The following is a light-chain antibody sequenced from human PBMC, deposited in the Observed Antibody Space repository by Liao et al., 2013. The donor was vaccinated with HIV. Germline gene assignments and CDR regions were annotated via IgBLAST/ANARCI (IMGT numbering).Light chain of an antibody. CDR2: KDS. CDR3: QAWDSSTAV. Sequence: SYELTQPPSVSVSPGQTARITCSGDALPKQYAYWYQQKPGQAPVLVIYKDSERPSGIPERFSGSNSGNTATLTISGTQAMDEADYYCQAWDSSTAVFGGGTELTVL. J-gene: IGLJ3*02. V-gene: IGLV3-1*01. CDR1: ALPKQY.